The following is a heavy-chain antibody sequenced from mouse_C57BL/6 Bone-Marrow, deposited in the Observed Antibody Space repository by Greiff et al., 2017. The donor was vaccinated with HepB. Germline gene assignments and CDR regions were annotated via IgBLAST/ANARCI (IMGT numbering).Heavy chain of an antibody. CDR3: ARGGGNYYDYDVGAAY. D-gene: IGHD2-4*01. CDR1: GYAFSSYW. J-gene: IGHJ3*01. CDR2: IYPGDGDT. Sequence: VQLQQSGAELVKPGASVKISCKASGYAFSSYWMNWVKQRPGKGLEWIGQIYPGDGDTNYNGKFKGKATLTADKSSSTAYMQLSSLNSEDSAVYFCARGGGNYYDYDVGAAYWGQGTLVTVSA. V-gene: IGHV1-80*01.